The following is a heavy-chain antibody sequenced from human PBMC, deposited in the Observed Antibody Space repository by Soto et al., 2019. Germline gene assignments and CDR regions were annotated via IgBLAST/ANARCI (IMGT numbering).Heavy chain of an antibody. V-gene: IGHV3-23*01. Sequence: GGSLRLSCVASGFTFSTYAMTWVRQAPGKGLEWVSIISGSGASTYYADSVKGRFTISRDNSKNTLYLQMNSLRAEDTAVYYCAKRYSSGWNAFDYWGQGTLVTVSS. CDR1: GFTFSTYA. CDR2: ISGSGAST. J-gene: IGHJ4*02. D-gene: IGHD6-19*01. CDR3: AKRYSSGWNAFDY.